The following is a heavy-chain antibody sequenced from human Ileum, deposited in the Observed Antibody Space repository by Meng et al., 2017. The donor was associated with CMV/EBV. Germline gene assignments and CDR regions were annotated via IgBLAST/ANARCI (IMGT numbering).Heavy chain of an antibody. J-gene: IGHJ4*02. V-gene: IGHV3-23*01. CDR3: AARDTNGMYVDRIY. CDR2: IGGTDGIT. D-gene: IGHD5-18*01. Sequence: GESLKISCAASGFTFSRYAMSWLRQPPGKGLEWVSIIGGTDGITQFIDSVKGRFTISRDNSKNTVYLQMNSLRAEDTAIYYCAARDTNGMYVDRIYWGQGTLVTVSS. CDR1: GFTFSRYA.